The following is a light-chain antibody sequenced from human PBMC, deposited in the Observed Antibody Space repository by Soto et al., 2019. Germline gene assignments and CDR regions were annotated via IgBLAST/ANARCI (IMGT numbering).Light chain of an antibody. V-gene: IGLV1-40*01. Sequence: QSALTQPPSVSGAPGQRVTISCSGSSSNIGAGYDVHWYQQLPGKAPKLLIYANNNRPSGVPDRFSGSKSVTSASLAIAGLQAGDEADYYCQSYDSSLTVFGTGTKVTVL. CDR2: ANN. J-gene: IGLJ1*01. CDR1: SSNIGAGYD. CDR3: QSYDSSLTV.